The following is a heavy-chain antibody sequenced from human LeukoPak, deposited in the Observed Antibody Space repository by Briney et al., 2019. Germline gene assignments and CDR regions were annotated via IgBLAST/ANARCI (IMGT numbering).Heavy chain of an antibody. J-gene: IGHJ4*02. D-gene: IGHD3-16*01. CDR1: GFTFSSYS. CDR2: ISSSSSYI. CDR3: ARDVGGGGGSY. V-gene: IGHV3-21*01. Sequence: GGSLRLSCAASGFTFSSYSMNWVRQAPGKGLEWVSSISSSSSYIYYADSVKGRFTISRDNAKNSLYLQMNSLRAEDTAVYYCARDVGGGGGSYWGQGTLVTVSS.